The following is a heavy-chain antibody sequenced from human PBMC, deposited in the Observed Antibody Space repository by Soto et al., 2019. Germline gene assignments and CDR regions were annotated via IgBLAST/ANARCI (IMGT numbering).Heavy chain of an antibody. V-gene: IGHV3-23*02. Sequence: EVQLLESVGGLVQPGGSLRLSCAASGFTFYRYDMFWVRQTPRRGLEWVSFISGSGGRIEYGDFVRGRFTASRDNAEDTLSLQMNTLASDDTGVYYCVRRGSETGWYFDQWGQGTLVVVSS. CDR2: ISGSGGRI. CDR3: VRRGSETGWYFDQ. D-gene: IGHD6-19*01. J-gene: IGHJ4*02. CDR1: GFTFYRYD.